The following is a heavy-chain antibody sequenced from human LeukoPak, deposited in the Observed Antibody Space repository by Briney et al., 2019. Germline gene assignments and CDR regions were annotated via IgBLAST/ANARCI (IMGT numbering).Heavy chain of an antibody. J-gene: IGHJ6*03. CDR2: IKQDGTER. V-gene: IGHV3-7*01. D-gene: IGHD5-18*01. Sequence: GGSLRLSCAASGFTFTTYWMSRVRQAPGKGLEWVANIKQDGTERYYVDSVKGRFTISRDNAKNSLYLQMNSLRAEDTAVYYCARDFRGYSYGFYYYYYMDVWGKGTTVTVSS. CDR3: ARDFRGYSYGFYYYYYMDV. CDR1: GFTFTTYW.